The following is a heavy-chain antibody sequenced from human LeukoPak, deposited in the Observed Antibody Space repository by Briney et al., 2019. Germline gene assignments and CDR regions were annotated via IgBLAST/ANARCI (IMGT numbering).Heavy chain of an antibody. Sequence: QPGGSLRLSCAASGFTFSNYWMNWVRQAPGQGLEWVSVISDSGDYTSYADSVRGRFTISRDNSRNTLYLQMISLRPEDTAVYYCAKDTSIGKYCTNGVCSPFDYWGQGTLVTVSS. J-gene: IGHJ4*02. V-gene: IGHV3-23*01. D-gene: IGHD2-8*01. CDR3: AKDTSIGKYCTNGVCSPFDY. CDR1: GFTFSNYW. CDR2: ISDSGDYT.